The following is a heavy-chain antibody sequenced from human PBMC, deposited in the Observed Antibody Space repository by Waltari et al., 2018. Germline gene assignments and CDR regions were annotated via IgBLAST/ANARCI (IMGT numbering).Heavy chain of an antibody. D-gene: IGHD6-13*01. CDR1: GFTFSSYA. J-gene: IGHJ6*02. CDR3: ARDMARSGYSSSWYSRRGMDV. V-gene: IGHV3-30-3*01. Sequence: QVQLVESGGGVVQPGRSLRLSCAASGFTFSSYAMHWVRQAPGKGLEWVAVISYDGSNKYYADSVKGRFTISRDNSKNTLYLQMNSLRAEDTAVYYCARDMARSGYSSSWYSRRGMDVWGQGTTVTVSS. CDR2: ISYDGSNK.